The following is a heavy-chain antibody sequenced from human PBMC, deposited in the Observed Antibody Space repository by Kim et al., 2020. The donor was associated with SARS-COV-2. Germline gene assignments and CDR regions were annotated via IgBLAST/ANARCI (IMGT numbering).Heavy chain of an antibody. CDR2: IRSGGGNK. CDR3: ARGRCGCGGCRVYFGY. J-gene: IGHJ4*01. V-gene: IGHV3-11*01. Sequence: GGSLRLSCTASGFTFSDYYMDWVRQAPEKGLEWVSYIRSGGGNKNYADSVKGRFTISRDNSRNTLYLQMDSLRAEDTAVYYCARGRCGCGGCRVYFGYWG. CDR1: GFTFSDYY. D-gene: IGHD2-21*01.